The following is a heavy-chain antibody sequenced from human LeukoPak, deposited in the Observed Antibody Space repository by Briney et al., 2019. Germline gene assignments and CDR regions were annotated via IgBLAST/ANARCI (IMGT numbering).Heavy chain of an antibody. J-gene: IGHJ3*02. CDR1: GFTLSDYY. CDR2: SRKRGNRHVT. D-gene: IGHD5-18*01. V-gene: IGHV3-72*01. Sequence: PGGSLRLSCVASGFTLSDYYMDWVRQATGKGLEWVGRSRKRGNRHVTEDAASVKGRFSISRDESNNSLYLQMNSLRTEDTAVYYCAREGYHYGPDAFDIWGQGTMVTVSS. CDR3: AREGYHYGPDAFDI.